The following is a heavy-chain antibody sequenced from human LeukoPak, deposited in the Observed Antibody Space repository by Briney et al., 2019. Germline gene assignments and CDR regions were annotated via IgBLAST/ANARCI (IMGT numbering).Heavy chain of an antibody. V-gene: IGHV4-4*07. CDR1: GGSISSYY. J-gene: IGHJ6*02. D-gene: IGHD3-10*01. CDR2: IYTSGST. CDR3: AIGGYGSGSYYSPTFGMDV. Sequence: PSETLSLTCTVSGGSISSYYWSWLRHPAGKGLEWLGHIYTSGSTNYNSSLKSRVTMSVDTSKNQFSLKLSSVTAGDRAVYYCAIGGYGSGSYYSPTFGMDVWGQGPTVTVSS.